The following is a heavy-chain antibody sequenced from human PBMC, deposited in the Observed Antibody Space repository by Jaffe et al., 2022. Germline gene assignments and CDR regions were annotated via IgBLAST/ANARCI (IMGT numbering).Heavy chain of an antibody. J-gene: IGHJ4*02. Sequence: QVQLQESGPGLVKPSETLSLTCTVSGGSISSYYWSWIRQPPGKGLEWIGYIYYSGSTNYNPSLKSRVTISVDTSKNQFSLKLSSVTAADTAVYYCARANTAMVNFDYWGQGTLVTVSS. CDR3: ARANTAMVNFDY. V-gene: IGHV4-59*01. CDR2: IYYSGST. CDR1: GGSISSYY. D-gene: IGHD5-18*01.